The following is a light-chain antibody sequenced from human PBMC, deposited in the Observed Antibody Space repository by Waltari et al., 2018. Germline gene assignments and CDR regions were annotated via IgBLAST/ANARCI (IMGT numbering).Light chain of an antibody. CDR3: GTWDSSLSAGV. J-gene: IGLJ3*02. Sequence: QSVLTQPPSVSAAPGQKVTISCSGTRFTIGNNYVSWYQQLPGTPPKLLISGNNKRPSGIPDRFSGSKSGTSATLGITGLQTGDEADYYCGTWDSSLSAGVFGGGTKLTVL. V-gene: IGLV1-51*01. CDR2: GNN. CDR1: RFTIGNNY.